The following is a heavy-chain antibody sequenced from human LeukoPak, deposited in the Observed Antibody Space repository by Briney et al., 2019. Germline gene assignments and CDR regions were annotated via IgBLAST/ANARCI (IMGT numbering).Heavy chain of an antibody. V-gene: IGHV3-7*01. CDR3: ASQLIAAAGFDY. J-gene: IGHJ4*02. Sequence: GGPLRLSCAASGFTFSSYAMNWVRQAPGKGLEWVANIKQDGSEKYYVDSVKGRFTISRDNAKNSLYLQMNSLRAEDTAVYYCASQLIAAAGFDYWGQGTLVTVSS. D-gene: IGHD6-13*01. CDR2: IKQDGSEK. CDR1: GFTFSSYA.